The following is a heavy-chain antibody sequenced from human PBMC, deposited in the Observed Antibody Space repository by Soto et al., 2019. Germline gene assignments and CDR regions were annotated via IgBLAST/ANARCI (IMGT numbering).Heavy chain of an antibody. D-gene: IGHD6-6*01. CDR2: ISSSGTAT. CDR1: GFTFRDYD. Sequence: QVQLVESGGGLVRPGGSLRLSCAASGFTFRDYDMSWIRQAPGKGLEWVSCISSSGTATYYADSVKGRFTISRDNAKNSLYVEMNSLTVEDTAVYYCARRGLRAARPNHWGQGTLVTVSS. J-gene: IGHJ5*02. V-gene: IGHV3-11*01. CDR3: ARRGLRAARPNH.